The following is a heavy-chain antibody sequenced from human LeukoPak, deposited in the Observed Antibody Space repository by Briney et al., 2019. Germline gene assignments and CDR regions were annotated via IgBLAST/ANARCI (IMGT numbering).Heavy chain of an antibody. CDR3: ARPGIAAAGTGWFDP. CDR2: IYSGDSDT. V-gene: IGHV5-51*01. CDR1: GYSFTNYW. D-gene: IGHD6-13*01. Sequence: GESLKISCKGSGYSFTNYWIGWVRQMPGKGLEWMGIIYSGDSDTRYSPSFQGQVTISADKSISTAYLQWSSLKASDTAMYYCARPGIAAAGTGWFDPWGQGTLVTVSS. J-gene: IGHJ5*02.